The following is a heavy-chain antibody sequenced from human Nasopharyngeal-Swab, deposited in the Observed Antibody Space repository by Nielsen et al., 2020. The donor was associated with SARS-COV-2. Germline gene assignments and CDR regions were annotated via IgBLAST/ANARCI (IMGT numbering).Heavy chain of an antibody. V-gene: IGHV3-23*01. CDR2: ITVIGRNP. CDR3: AKGQGADWYFDL. CDR1: GFTFSSYA. J-gene: IGHJ2*01. Sequence: GESLKISCAASGFTFSSYAMNWVRQAPGKGLEWVSGITVIGRNPYYADSVKGRFTLSRDNSKNTLYLQMNSLRAEDTAVYYCAKGQGADWYFDLWGRGTLVTVSS.